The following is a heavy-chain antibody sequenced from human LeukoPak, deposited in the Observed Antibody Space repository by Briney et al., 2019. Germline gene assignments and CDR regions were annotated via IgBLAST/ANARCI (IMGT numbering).Heavy chain of an antibody. J-gene: IGHJ6*02. CDR1: GFTFSSYA. CDR2: ISYDGSNK. Sequence: GGSLRLSCAASGFTFSSYAMHWVRQAPGKGLEWVAVISYDGSNKYYADSVKGRFTISRDNSKNTLYLQMNSLRAEDTAVYYCARVPYCSSTSCYRQHQYYYYGMDVWGQGTTVTVSS. CDR3: ARVPYCSSTSCYRQHQYYYYGMDV. D-gene: IGHD2-2*02. V-gene: IGHV3-30-3*01.